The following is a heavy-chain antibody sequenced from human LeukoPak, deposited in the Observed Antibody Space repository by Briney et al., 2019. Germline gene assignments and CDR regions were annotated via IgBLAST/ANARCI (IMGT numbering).Heavy chain of an antibody. J-gene: IGHJ4*02. CDR2: IKQDRSET. V-gene: IGHV3-7*01. D-gene: IGHD5-12*01. CDR1: GFTFTNYW. Sequence: GGSLRLSCAASGFTFTNYWMSWVRQAPGKGLELVANIKQDRSETYYVDYVKGRFTISRDNSKNSLYLQMNRLSDKDTDVYYCGRIDMVTLTYSGYDYGIDYWGQGTLVTVSS. CDR3: GRIDMVTLTYSGYDYGIDY.